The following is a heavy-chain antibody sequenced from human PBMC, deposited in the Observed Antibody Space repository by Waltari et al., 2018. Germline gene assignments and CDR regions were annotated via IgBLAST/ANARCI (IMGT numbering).Heavy chain of an antibody. J-gene: IGHJ4*02. V-gene: IGHV1-24*01. CDR2: FDPEDGET. Sequence: QVQLVQSGAEVKKPGASVKVSCKVSGTTLTELSMHWVRQAPGKGLEWMGGFDPEDGETIDAQAFQGRVTVTEDTSTDTAYMEVSSLRSEDTAVYYCATSPIALFGTLYWGQGTLVTVSS. CDR1: GTTLTELS. CDR3: ATSPIALFGTLY. D-gene: IGHD6-13*01.